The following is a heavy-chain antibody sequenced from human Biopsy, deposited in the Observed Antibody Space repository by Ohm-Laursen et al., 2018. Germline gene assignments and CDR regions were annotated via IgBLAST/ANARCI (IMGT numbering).Heavy chain of an antibody. CDR3: ARLGSGDYFPTFFDF. J-gene: IGHJ4*02. CDR1: VWSFSGYY. CDR2: IKHSGST. V-gene: IGHV4-34*01. Sequence: GTLSFTCAVYVWSFSGYYWSWIRQPPGKGLEWIGEIKHSGSTNYNPSLKSRVTISVDTSKNQFSLKLSSVTAADTAVYYCARLGSGDYFPTFFDFWGQGALVTVSS. D-gene: IGHD5-12*01.